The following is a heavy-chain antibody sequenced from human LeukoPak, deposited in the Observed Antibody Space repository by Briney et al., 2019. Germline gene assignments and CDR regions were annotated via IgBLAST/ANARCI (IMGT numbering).Heavy chain of an antibody. CDR1: GFPFSSYW. CDR2: IKQDGSKK. CDR3: AKVSGGGLYYDGMDV. D-gene: IGHD1-14*01. Sequence: GGSLRLSCVASGFPFSSYWMTWVRQAPGKGLEWVANIKQDGSKKSYVDSVKGRFTISRDNAKNSLYLQMNSLRAEDTAVYYCAKVSGGGLYYDGMDVWGQGTTVTVSS. V-gene: IGHV3-7*03. J-gene: IGHJ6*02.